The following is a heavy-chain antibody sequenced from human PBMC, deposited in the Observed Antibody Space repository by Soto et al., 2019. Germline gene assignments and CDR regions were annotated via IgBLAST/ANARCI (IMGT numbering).Heavy chain of an antibody. D-gene: IGHD6-25*01. J-gene: IGHJ6*02. CDR3: ARDRWDSSGCCPYYYYGMDV. CDR1: GGTFSSYA. V-gene: IGHV1-69*01. CDR2: IIPIFGTA. Sequence: QVQLVQSGAEVKKPGSSVKVSCKASGGTFSSYAISWVRQAPGQGLEWMGGIIPIFGTANYAQKFQGRVTITADESTSTAYMELSSLRSEDTAVYYCARDRWDSSGCCPYYYYGMDVWGQGTTVTVSS.